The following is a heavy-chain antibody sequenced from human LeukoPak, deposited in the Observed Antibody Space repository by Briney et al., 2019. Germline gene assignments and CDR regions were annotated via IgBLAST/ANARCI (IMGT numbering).Heavy chain of an antibody. CDR1: GFTFSSYG. CDR2: ISSSGGST. Sequence: PGGSLRLSCAASGFTFSSYGMSWVRQAPGKGLEWVSTISSSGGSTYYADSVKGRFTISRDNAKNSLYLQMNSLRAEDTAVYYCARHLDTEGVFDYWGQGTLVTVSS. D-gene: IGHD5-18*01. J-gene: IGHJ4*02. V-gene: IGHV3-23*01. CDR3: ARHLDTEGVFDY.